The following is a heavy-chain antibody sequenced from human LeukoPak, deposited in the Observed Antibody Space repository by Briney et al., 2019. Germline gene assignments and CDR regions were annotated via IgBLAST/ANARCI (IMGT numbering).Heavy chain of an antibody. J-gene: IGHJ6*03. CDR2: IRYDGSNK. CDR1: GFTFSSCG. V-gene: IGHV3-30*02. D-gene: IGHD3-10*01. CDR3: AKGGYGSGSYLWGSYYYMDV. Sequence: GGSLRLSCAASGFTFSSCGMHWVRQAPGKGLEWVAFIRYDGSNKYYADSVKGRFTISRDNSKNTLYLQMNSLRAEDTAVYYCAKGGYGSGSYLWGSYYYMDVWGKGTTVTISS.